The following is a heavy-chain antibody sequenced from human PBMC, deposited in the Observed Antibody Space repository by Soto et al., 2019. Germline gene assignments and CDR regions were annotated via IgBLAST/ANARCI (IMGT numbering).Heavy chain of an antibody. CDR3: ARERSSTSWDYYYYGMDV. Sequence: EVQLVESGGGLVKPGGSLRLSCAASGFTFSSYSMNWVRQAPGKGLEWVSSISSSISYIYYADSVKGRFTISRDNAKNSLYLQMSSLRAEDTAVYYCARERSSTSWDYYYYGMDVWGQGTTVTVSS. CDR2: ISSSISYI. CDR1: GFTFSSYS. J-gene: IGHJ6*02. D-gene: IGHD2-2*01. V-gene: IGHV3-21*01.